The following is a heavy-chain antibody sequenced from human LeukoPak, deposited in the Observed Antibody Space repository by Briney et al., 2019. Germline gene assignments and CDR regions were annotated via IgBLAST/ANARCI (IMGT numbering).Heavy chain of an antibody. V-gene: IGHV3-23*01. Sequence: GGSLRLSCAASGFTFSNAWMNWVRQAPGKGLEWVSAISGSGGSTNYADSVKGRFTISRDNSKNTLYLQMNSLRAEDTAVYYCATNYDFSNWGQGTLVTVSS. D-gene: IGHD3-3*01. J-gene: IGHJ4*02. CDR1: GFTFSNAW. CDR3: ATNYDFSN. CDR2: ISGSGGST.